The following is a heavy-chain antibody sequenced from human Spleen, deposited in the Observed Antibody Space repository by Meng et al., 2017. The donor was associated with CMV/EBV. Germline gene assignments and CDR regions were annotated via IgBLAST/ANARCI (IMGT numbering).Heavy chain of an antibody. CDR3: EREEPMLWGAFDR. V-gene: IGHV3-74*01. CDR2: ISSDGRTT. D-gene: IGHD3-16*01. CDR1: GFTFGSYR. Sequence: GGSLRLSCAASGFTFGSYRMHWVRQAPGKGLVWVAHISSDGRTTNSADFVKGRFTVSRDNAKNTLYLQMNSLRADDTGVYYCEREEPMLWGAFDRWGQGTRVTVS. J-gene: IGHJ3*02.